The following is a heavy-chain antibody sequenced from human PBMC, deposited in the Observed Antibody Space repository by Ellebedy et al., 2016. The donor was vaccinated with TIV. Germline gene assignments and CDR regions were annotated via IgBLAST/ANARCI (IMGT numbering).Heavy chain of an antibody. J-gene: IGHJ4*02. CDR1: GGSVSSSSYY. D-gene: IGHD3-10*01. CDR3: AREDRVVRGATPFDH. V-gene: IGHV4-61*01. CDR2: IYYSGST. Sequence: MPGGSLRLSCTVSGGSVSSSSYYWSWIRQPPGKGLEWIGYIYYSGSTNYSPSLKSRGTISVDTSKNQFSLKLSSVTAADTAVYYCAREDRVVRGATPFDHWGQGTLVTVSS.